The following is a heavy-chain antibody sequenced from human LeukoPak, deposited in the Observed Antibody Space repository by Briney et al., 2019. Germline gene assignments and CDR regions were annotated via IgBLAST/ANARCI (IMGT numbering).Heavy chain of an antibody. CDR1: GSTFSYYG. CDR3: VNQCGGDCSSDY. J-gene: IGHJ4*02. D-gene: IGHD2-21*02. CDR2: ILSDGNNK. V-gene: IGHV3-30*18. Sequence: PGGSLRLSCVASGSTFSYYGMRWVRQVPGKGLEWVAFILSDGNNKYYADSVKGRFTVSRDNSKNTLYLQMNSLRPEDTGVYSCVNQCGGDCSSDYWGQGTLVTVSS.